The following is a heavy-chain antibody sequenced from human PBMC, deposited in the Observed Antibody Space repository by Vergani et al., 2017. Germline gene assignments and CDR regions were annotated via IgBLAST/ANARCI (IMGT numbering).Heavy chain of an antibody. V-gene: IGHV3-33*06. CDR2: IWYDGSNK. J-gene: IGHJ4*02. CDR3: AKQLSSSWYFDY. Sequence: QVQLVESGGGVVQPGRSLRLFCAASGFTFSSYGMHWVRQAPGKGLEWVAVIWYDGSNKYYADSVKGRFTISRDNSKNTLYLQMNSLRAEDTAVYYCAKQLSSSWYFDYWGQGTLVTVSS. D-gene: IGHD6-13*01. CDR1: GFTFSSYG.